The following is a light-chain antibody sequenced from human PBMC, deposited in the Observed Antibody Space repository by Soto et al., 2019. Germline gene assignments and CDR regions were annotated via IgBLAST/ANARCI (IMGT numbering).Light chain of an antibody. J-gene: IGKJ1*01. CDR1: QSVPSNF. V-gene: IGKV3-20*01. Sequence: EIVLPQSPGTLSLSPGARATLSCRASQSVPSNFVAWYQQKPGQAPILVIYGVSRRATGIPDRFSGSGSGTDFTITISRLEPEDFAVDYCQQYDSSWTFGQGTKVEIK. CDR3: QQYDSSWT. CDR2: GVS.